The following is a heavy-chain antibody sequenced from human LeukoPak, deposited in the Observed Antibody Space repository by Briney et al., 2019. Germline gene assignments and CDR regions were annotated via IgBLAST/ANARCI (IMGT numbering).Heavy chain of an antibody. CDR2: IIPIFGIA. D-gene: IGHD3-3*01. V-gene: IGHV1-69*04. Sequence: SVNLSCKASGGPFSSYAISWVRQAPGQGLEWMGRIIPIFGIANYAQKFQGRVTITADKSTSTAYMELSSLRSEDTAVYYCARETSGYDWSGYSTFDCWGQGALVTVSS. J-gene: IGHJ4*02. CDR3: ARETSGYDWSGYSTFDC. CDR1: GGPFSSYA.